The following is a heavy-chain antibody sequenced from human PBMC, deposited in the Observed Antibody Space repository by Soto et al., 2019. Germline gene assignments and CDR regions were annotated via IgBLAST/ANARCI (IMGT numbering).Heavy chain of an antibody. Sequence: GGSLRLSCVASGVIFSDHYMDWVRQAPGKGLEWVGRIRKKANSYTTEYAASVKGRFTISREDSKDSLYLQMNSLKTEDTAVYYCAILLRYDCKRCDALVIWGQGTMGNVSS. J-gene: IGHJ3*02. CDR2: IRKKANSYTT. D-gene: IGHD2-15*01. CDR1: GVIFSDHY. V-gene: IGHV3-72*01. CDR3: AILLRYDCKRCDALVI.